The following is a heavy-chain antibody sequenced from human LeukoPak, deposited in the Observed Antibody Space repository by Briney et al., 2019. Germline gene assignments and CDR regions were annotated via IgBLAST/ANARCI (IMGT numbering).Heavy chain of an antibody. CDR1: GFTFSSYG. J-gene: IGHJ4*02. CDR2: IWYDGSNK. Sequence: PGGSLRLSCAASGFTFSSYGMHWVRQAPGKGLEWVAVIWYDGSNKYYADSVKGRFTISRDNSKNTLYLQMNSLRAEDTAAYYCAKDHQGGYSYGSRFFDYWGQGTLVTVSS. D-gene: IGHD5-18*01. V-gene: IGHV3-33*06. CDR3: AKDHQGGYSYGSRFFDY.